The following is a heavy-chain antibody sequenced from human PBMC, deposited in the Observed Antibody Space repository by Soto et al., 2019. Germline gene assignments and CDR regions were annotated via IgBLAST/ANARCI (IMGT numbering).Heavy chain of an antibody. Sequence: QVQLVQSGAEVKKPGASVKVSCKASGYTFTSYDINWVRQATGQGLEWMGWMNPNNGNTGYAQKFQGRVTMTRNTSISTAYMELSSLRSEDTAVYYCARQYYDFWSGYNYGMDGWGQGTTVTVSS. J-gene: IGHJ6*02. CDR2: MNPNNGNT. CDR3: ARQYYDFWSGYNYGMDG. CDR1: GYTFTSYD. D-gene: IGHD3-3*01. V-gene: IGHV1-8*01.